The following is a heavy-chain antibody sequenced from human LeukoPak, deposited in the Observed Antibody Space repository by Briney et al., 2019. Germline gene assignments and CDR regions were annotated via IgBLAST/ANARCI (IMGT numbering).Heavy chain of an antibody. Sequence: SGGSLRLSCAASGFSFSNYGMHWVRQAPGKGLEWVAVISYDGSSIYYADSVKGRFTISRDNSMHTLYLQMNSLRADDTAVYYCAKDWKNLDYWGQGTLVTVSS. D-gene: IGHD1/OR15-1a*01. CDR2: ISYDGSSI. J-gene: IGHJ4*02. CDR3: AKDWKNLDY. V-gene: IGHV3-30*18. CDR1: GFSFSNYG.